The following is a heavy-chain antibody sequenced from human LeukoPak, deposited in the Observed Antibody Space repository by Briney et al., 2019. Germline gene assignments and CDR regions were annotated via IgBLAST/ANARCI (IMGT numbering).Heavy chain of an antibody. CDR1: AYSISSGYY. CDR2: IYHSGST. Sequence: SETLSLTCAVSAYSISSGYYWGWIRQPPGKGLEWIGSIYHSGSTYYNPSLKSRVTISADTSKNQFFLKLSSVTAADTAVYYCAKTRTGPYYFDYWGQGTLVTVSS. J-gene: IGHJ4*02. V-gene: IGHV4-38-2*01. CDR3: AKTRTGPYYFDY.